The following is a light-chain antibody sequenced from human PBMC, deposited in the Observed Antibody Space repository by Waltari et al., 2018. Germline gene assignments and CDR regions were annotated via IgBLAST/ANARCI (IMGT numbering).Light chain of an antibody. Sequence: QSALTQPASVSGSPGQSITISRTGTSSDIASYNLVSWYQQHPGKAPKLIIYEANKRPSGVSSRFSGSKSGNTASLTSSGPQAEDEANYYCYAYAGTRGVFGTGTKVTVL. CDR1: SSDIASYNL. CDR2: EAN. J-gene: IGLJ1*01. CDR3: YAYAGTRGV. V-gene: IGLV2-23*01.